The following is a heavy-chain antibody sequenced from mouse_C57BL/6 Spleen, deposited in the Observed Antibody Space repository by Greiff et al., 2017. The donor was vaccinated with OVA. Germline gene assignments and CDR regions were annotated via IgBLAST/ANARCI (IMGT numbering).Heavy chain of an antibody. J-gene: IGHJ2*01. Sequence: QVQLQQPGAELVRPGSSVKLSCKASGYTFTSYWMDWVKQRPGQGLEWIGNIYPSDSETHYNQKFKDKATLTVDKSSSTAYMQLSSLTSEDSAVYYCAIQDYDAFDYWGQGTTLTVSS. CDR2: IYPSDSET. CDR3: AIQDYDAFDY. CDR1: GYTFTSYW. D-gene: IGHD1-1*01. V-gene: IGHV1-61*01.